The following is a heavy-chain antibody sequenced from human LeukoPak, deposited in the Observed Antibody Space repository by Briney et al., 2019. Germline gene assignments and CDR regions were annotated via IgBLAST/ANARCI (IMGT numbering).Heavy chain of an antibody. D-gene: IGHD4-17*01. V-gene: IGHV5-51*01. CDR1: GYSFTSYW. CDR3: ATSLHDYGDFNIHYFDY. J-gene: IGHJ4*02. Sequence: GASLQISCQGSGYSFTSYWIGWVRPLPGKGLEWMGIIYPGDSDTRYSPSFQGQVTISADKSISTAYLQWSSLKASDTAMYYCATSLHDYGDFNIHYFDYWGQGTLVTVSS. CDR2: IYPGDSDT.